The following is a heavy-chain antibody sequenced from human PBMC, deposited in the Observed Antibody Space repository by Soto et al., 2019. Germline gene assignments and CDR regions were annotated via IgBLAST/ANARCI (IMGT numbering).Heavy chain of an antibody. CDR1: GGSISSSSYY. D-gene: IGHD3-16*02. J-gene: IGHJ6*02. CDR2: GYYSGST. CDR3: ARRTFGGVIVPGYYYYGMDV. V-gene: IGHV4-39*01. Sequence: QLQLQESGPGLVKPSETLSLTCTVSGGSISSSSYYWGWIRQPPGKGLAWIGRGYYSGSTYYNPSHKGRVPISVVTSKNQRSPKLSTGTAADTAVYYCARRTFGGVIVPGYYYYGMDVWGQGTTVTLSS.